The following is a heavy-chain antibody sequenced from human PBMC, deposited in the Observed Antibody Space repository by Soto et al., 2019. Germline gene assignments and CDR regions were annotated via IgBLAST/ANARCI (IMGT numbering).Heavy chain of an antibody. CDR1: GYTFTSYY. CDR2: INPSGGST. V-gene: IGHV1-46*01. D-gene: IGHD6-13*01. J-gene: IGHJ6*02. CDR3: ARDQQQLVEGIDV. Sequence: RASVKVSCKASGYTFTSYYMHGVRQAPGQGLEWMGIINPSGGSTSYAQKFQGRVTMTRDTSTSTVYMELSSLRSEDTAVYYCARDQQQLVEGIDVWGQGTTVTVSS.